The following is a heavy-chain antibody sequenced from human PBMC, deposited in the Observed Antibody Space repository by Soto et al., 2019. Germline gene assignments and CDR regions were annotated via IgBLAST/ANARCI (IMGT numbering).Heavy chain of an antibody. CDR2: ISGSGGST. V-gene: IGHV3-23*01. Sequence: GGSLRLSCAASGFTFSSYAMSWVRQAPGKGLEWVSAISGSGGSTYYADSVKGRFTISRDNSKNTLYLQMNSLRAEDTAVYYCARGGYSSGWYSFDYWGQGTLVTVSS. CDR3: ARGGYSSGWYSFDY. D-gene: IGHD6-19*01. CDR1: GFTFSSYA. J-gene: IGHJ4*02.